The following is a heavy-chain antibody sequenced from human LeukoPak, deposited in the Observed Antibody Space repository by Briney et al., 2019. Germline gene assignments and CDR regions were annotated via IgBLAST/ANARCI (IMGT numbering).Heavy chain of an antibody. CDR1: GYTFTSYG. CDR2: ISTYYGNT. CDR3: ARDPGGYGYRADYYMDV. D-gene: IGHD5-18*01. J-gene: IGHJ6*03. V-gene: IGHV1-18*01. Sequence: ASVKVSCKASGYTFTSYGINWVRQAPGQGLEWMGWISTYYGNTNNAQQFQGRVTFSTDTATSTAYMELRSLRSDDTAVYYCARDPGGYGYRADYYMDVWGKGTTVTISS.